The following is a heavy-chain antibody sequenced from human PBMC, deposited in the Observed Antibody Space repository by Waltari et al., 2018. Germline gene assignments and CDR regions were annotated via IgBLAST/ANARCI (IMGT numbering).Heavy chain of an antibody. V-gene: IGHV1-8*03. Sequence: QVQLVQSGVEVKKPGASVKVSCKASGYTFTSYDINWVRQATGQGLEWMGWMNPNSGNTGYAQKFQGRVTITRNTSISTAYMELSSLRAEDTAVYYCARDSSGWYFNYMDVWGKGTTVTVSS. D-gene: IGHD6-19*01. CDR3: ARDSSGWYFNYMDV. J-gene: IGHJ6*03. CDR1: GYTFTSYD. CDR2: MNPNSGNT.